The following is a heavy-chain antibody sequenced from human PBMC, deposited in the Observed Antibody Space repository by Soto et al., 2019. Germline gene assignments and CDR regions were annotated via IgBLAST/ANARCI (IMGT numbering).Heavy chain of an antibody. V-gene: IGHV4-4*02. Sequence: QVRLQESGPGLVKPSGTLSLTCLVSGGSMSSPNWWTWVRQAPVKGLEWIAEIHHSGATNYSPSLKSRAVISIDKSNNQFSLQLTSVTAADTAVYYCATGSPYYYGSGGMWDSWGRGALVIVSS. CDR1: GGSMSSPNW. J-gene: IGHJ4*02. D-gene: IGHD3-10*01. CDR2: IHHSGAT. CDR3: ATGSPYYYGSGGMWDS.